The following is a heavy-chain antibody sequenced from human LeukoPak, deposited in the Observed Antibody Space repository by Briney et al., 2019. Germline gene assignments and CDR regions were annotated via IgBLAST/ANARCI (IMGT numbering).Heavy chain of an antibody. CDR1: GGSISSSSYY. D-gene: IGHD6-13*01. Sequence: PSETLSLTCTVSGGSISSSSYYWGWIRQPPGKGLEWIGSVYYTGASYYNPSLKSRVTISIDTSKKHFSLKLSSVTAADTAVYYRARLSKGIAARAFDIWGQGTMVTVSS. CDR3: ARLSKGIAARAFDI. V-gene: IGHV4-39*01. J-gene: IGHJ3*02. CDR2: VYYTGAS.